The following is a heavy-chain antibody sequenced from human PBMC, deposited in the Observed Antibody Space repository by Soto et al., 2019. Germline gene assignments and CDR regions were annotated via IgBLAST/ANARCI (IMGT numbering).Heavy chain of an antibody. CDR1: GFTLSSYG. V-gene: IGHV3-30*18. D-gene: IGHD6-19*01. Sequence: GGALRLSCAASGFTLSSYGMHWVRQAPGKGLEWVAVISYDGSNKYYADSVKGRFTISRDNSKNTLYLQMNSLRAEDTAVYYCAKEYSSGWYYFDYWGQGTLVTVSS. CDR3: AKEYSSGWYYFDY. J-gene: IGHJ4*02. CDR2: ISYDGSNK.